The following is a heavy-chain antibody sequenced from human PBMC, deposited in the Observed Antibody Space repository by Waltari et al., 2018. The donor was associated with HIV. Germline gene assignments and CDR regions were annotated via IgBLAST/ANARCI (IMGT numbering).Heavy chain of an antibody. Sequence: KVSCKASGGTFSSYAISWVRQAPGQGLEWMGGIIPIFGTANYAQKFQGRVTITADKSTSTAYMELSSLRSEDTAVYYCARDLDCSGGSCYSNFDYWGQGTLVTVSS. D-gene: IGHD2-15*01. CDR1: GGTFSSYA. CDR3: ARDLDCSGGSCYSNFDY. CDR2: IIPIFGTA. V-gene: IGHV1-69*06. J-gene: IGHJ4*02.